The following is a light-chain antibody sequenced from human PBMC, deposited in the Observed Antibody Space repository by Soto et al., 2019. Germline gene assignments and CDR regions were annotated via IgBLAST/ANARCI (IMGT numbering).Light chain of an antibody. J-gene: IGKJ5*01. CDR2: GAS. CDR3: QHYNHWPYT. CDR1: QSVSNS. V-gene: IGKV3-15*01. Sequence: ELVMTQSPGTLSVSPGERATLSCRASQSVSNSLAWYQQKPGQAPRLLIYGASTRATGIPARFSGTGSGTEFTLTISSLQCEDFAVYLCQHYNHWPYTFGQGTRLEIK.